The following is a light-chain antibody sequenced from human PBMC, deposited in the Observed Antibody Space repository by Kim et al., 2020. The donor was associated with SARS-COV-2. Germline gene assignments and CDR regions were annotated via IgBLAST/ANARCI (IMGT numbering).Light chain of an antibody. Sequence: SPGERATLSGRASQSASDNLAWYQHKPGQAPRLLIYGASNRATGIPARFSGSGSGTEFTLTISSLQSEDSAVYYCQQYNKWPPLTFGGGTKVDIK. J-gene: IGKJ4*01. CDR2: GAS. CDR3: QQYNKWPPLT. V-gene: IGKV3-15*01. CDR1: QSASDN.